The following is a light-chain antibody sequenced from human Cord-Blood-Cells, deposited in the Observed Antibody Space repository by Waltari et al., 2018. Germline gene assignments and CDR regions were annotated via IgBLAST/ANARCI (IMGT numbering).Light chain of an antibody. CDR1: QGISNY. CDR3: QKYNSAPTWT. V-gene: IGKV1-27*01. Sequence: DIQMTQSPSSLSASLVDRVTITCRASQGISNYLAWYQQKPGKVPKLLIYAASTLPSGVPSRFSGSGSGTDFTLTISSLQPEDVATYYCQKYNSAPTWTFGQGTKVEIK. CDR2: AAS. J-gene: IGKJ1*01.